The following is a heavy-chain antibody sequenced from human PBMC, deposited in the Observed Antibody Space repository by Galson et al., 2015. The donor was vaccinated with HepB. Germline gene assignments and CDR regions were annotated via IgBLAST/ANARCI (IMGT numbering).Heavy chain of an antibody. V-gene: IGHV4-39*01. CDR1: GGSISSSSYY. D-gene: IGHD6-13*01. CDR2: IYYSGST. J-gene: IGHJ4*02. CDR3: ARLGWQQLIDY. Sequence: ETLSLTCTVSGGSISSSSYYWGWIRQPPGKGLEWIGSIYYSGSTYYNPSLKSRVTISVDTSKNQFSLKLSSVTAADTAVYYCARLGWQQLIDYWGQGTLVTVSS.